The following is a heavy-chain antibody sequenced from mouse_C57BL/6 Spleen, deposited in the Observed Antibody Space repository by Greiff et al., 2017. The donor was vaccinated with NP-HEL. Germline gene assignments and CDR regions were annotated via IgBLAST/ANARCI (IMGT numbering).Heavy chain of an antibody. CDR3: ARVHGSPLDY. J-gene: IGHJ2*01. D-gene: IGHD1-1*01. CDR2: INPSSGYT. CDR1: GYTFPSSS. V-gene: IGHV1-4*01. Sequence: VPLQPSVAALVPPVSSVPLSCTASGYTFPSSSLPFVNQRPCPCLAWIGYINPSSGYTKYNKKFKDKATLTADKSSSTAYMQLSSLTSEDSAGYYCARVHGSPLDYWGQGTTLTVSS.